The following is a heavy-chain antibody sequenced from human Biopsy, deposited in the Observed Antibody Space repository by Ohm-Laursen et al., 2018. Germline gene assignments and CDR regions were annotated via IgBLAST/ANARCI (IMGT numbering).Heavy chain of an antibody. J-gene: IGHJ4*02. D-gene: IGHD6-19*01. CDR3: ARDMRSSGWPYFDS. V-gene: IGHV4-61*01. Sequence: SETLSLTCSVSGDSVSSGSFYWTWIRQPPGQGLEYIGYIYDRGSTANYNPSPGSRVTMSVDMPKNQFSLKLSSVTAADTAIYYCARDMRSSGWPYFDSWGQGTLVTVSS. CDR2: IYDRGSTA. CDR1: GDSVSSGSFY.